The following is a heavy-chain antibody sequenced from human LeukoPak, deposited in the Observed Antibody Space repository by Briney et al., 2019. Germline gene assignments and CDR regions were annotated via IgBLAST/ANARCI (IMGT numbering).Heavy chain of an antibody. J-gene: IGHJ4*02. CDR1: GGSISNNNYY. V-gene: IGHV4-39*07. Sequence: PSETLSLTCTVSGGSISNNNYYWGWIRQPPGKGLEWIGSIYYSGSTYYNPSLKSRVTISVDTSKNQFSLKLSSVTAADTAVYYCAVILTGYNYYFDYWGQGTLVTVSS. D-gene: IGHD3-9*01. CDR3: AVILTGYNYYFDY. CDR2: IYYSGST.